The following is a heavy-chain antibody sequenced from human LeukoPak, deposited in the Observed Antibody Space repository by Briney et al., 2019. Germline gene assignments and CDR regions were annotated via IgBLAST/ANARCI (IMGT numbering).Heavy chain of an antibody. CDR2: IKQDGSEK. J-gene: IGHJ4*02. D-gene: IGHD3-10*01. V-gene: IGHV3-7*01. Sequence: GGSLRLSCAASGFTFSSYWMSWVRQAPGKGLEWVANIKQDGSEKCYVDSVKGRFTISRDNAKNSLYLQMNSLRAEDTAVYYCARVRGSGSYEGNFDYWGQGTLVTVSS. CDR1: GFTFSSYW. CDR3: ARVRGSGSYEGNFDY.